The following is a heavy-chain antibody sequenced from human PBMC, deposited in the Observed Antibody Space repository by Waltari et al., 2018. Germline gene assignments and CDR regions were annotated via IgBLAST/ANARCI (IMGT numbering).Heavy chain of an antibody. CDR1: GFPVSSHY. CDR2: IYSGGST. Sequence: EVQLVESGGGLIQHGGSLSLSCAASGFPVSSHYMSWVRQAPGKGLEWVSVIYSGGSTYYADSVKGRFTISRDNSKNTLYLQMNSLRAEDTAVYYCARKGQLVGFYWGQGTLVTVSS. J-gene: IGHJ4*02. V-gene: IGHV3-53*01. D-gene: IGHD6-6*01. CDR3: ARKGQLVGFY.